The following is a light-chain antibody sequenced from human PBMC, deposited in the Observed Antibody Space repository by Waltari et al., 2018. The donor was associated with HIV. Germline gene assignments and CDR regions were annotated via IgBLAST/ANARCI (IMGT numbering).Light chain of an antibody. CDR3: SSYRSSSTWV. CDR2: EVT. CDR1: SSDIGDYNY. Sequence: QSALTQPASVSGSPGQSITLSCTGTSSDIGDYNYVSWYQQHPGKAPKLMIYEVTNRPSGLSNRFSGSKSGNTAFLTISGLQAEDEADYYCSSYRSSSTWVFGGGTKLTVL. J-gene: IGLJ3*02. V-gene: IGLV2-14*01.